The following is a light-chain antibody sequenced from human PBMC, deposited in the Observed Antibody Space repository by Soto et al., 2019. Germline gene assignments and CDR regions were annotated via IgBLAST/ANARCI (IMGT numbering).Light chain of an antibody. CDR2: DDR. J-gene: IGLJ2*01. Sequence: SYELTQPPSVSVAPGQTARIACGGDNIETKSVHWSQQKPGQAPVLVVYDDRDRPSGIPERFSGSNSGNAATLTIRRVEAGDEADYYCQVWDSTSGHVVFGGGTQLTVL. CDR3: QVWDSTSGHVV. V-gene: IGLV3-21*02. CDR1: NIETKS.